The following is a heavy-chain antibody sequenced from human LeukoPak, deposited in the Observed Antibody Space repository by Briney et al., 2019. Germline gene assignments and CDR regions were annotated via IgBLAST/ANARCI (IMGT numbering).Heavy chain of an antibody. Sequence: ASVKVSCKASGGTFISYAISWVRQAPGQGLEWMGGIIPIFGTANYAQKFQGRVTITADESTSTAYMELSSLRSEDTAVYYCARSGYSSGRPTFDYWGQGTLVTVSS. CDR1: GGTFISYA. V-gene: IGHV1-69*13. CDR3: ARSGYSSGRPTFDY. D-gene: IGHD6-19*01. J-gene: IGHJ4*02. CDR2: IIPIFGTA.